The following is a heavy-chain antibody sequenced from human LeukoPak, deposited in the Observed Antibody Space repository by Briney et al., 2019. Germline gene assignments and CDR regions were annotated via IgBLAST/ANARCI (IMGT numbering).Heavy chain of an antibody. J-gene: IGHJ5*02. CDR3: ARPRGYCSSTSCFNWFDP. CDR2: MKPNSGNT. D-gene: IGHD2-2*01. Sequence: ASVKVSCKASGYTFTSYDINWVRQATGQGLEWMGWMKPNSGNTGYAQKFQGRVTMTRNTSISTAYMELSSLRSEDTAVYYCARPRGYCSSTSCFNWFDPWGQGTLVTVSS. CDR1: GYTFTSYD. V-gene: IGHV1-8*01.